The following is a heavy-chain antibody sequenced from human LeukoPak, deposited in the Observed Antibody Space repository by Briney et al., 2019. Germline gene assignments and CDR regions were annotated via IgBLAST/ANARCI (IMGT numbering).Heavy chain of an antibody. V-gene: IGHV4-30-4*01. CDR2: IYYSGST. D-gene: IGHD2-15*01. CDR1: GGSISSGDYY. J-gene: IGHJ5*02. CDR3: ARGSLVSGASAKNWFDP. Sequence: SETLSLTCTVSGGSISSGDYYWSWIRQPPGKGLEWIGYIYYSGSTYYNPSLKSRVTISVDTSKNQFSLKLSSVTAADTAVYYCARGSLVSGASAKNWFDPWGQGTLVTVSS.